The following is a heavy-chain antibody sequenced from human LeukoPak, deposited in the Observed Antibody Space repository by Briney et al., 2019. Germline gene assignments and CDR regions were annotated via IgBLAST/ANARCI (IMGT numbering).Heavy chain of an antibody. CDR1: GFTFSSYA. V-gene: IGHV3-23*01. CDR2: ISGSGGST. CDR3: AKVMTYYYDSSGYGAFDI. D-gene: IGHD3-22*01. J-gene: IGHJ3*02. Sequence: GGSLRLSCGASGFTFSSYAMNWVRQAPGKGLEWVSVISGSGGSTYYADSVKGRFTISRDNSKNTLYLQMNSLRAEDTAVYYCAKVMTYYYDSSGYGAFDIWGQGTMVTVSS.